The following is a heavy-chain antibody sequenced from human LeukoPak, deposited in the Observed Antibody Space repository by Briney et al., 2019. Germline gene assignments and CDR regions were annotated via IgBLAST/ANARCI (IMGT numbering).Heavy chain of an antibody. CDR1: GFTFSSYA. J-gene: IGHJ4*02. CDR2: ISYDGSNK. D-gene: IGHD4-17*01. Sequence: GGSLRLSCAASGFTFSSYAMHWVRQAPGKGLEWVAVISYDGSNKYYADSVKGRFTISRDNSKNTLYLQMNSLRAEDTAVYYCARDWGGYGDYSDYWGQATLVTVSS. V-gene: IGHV3-30*04. CDR3: ARDWGGYGDYSDY.